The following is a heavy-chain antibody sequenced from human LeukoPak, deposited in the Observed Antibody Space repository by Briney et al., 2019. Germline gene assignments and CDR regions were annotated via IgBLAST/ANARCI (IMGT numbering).Heavy chain of an antibody. D-gene: IGHD6-6*01. V-gene: IGHV3-9*01. CDR1: GFTFDDYA. CDR2: ISWNSGSI. J-gene: IGHJ4*02. CDR3: AKDIKKYAAHYFDY. Sequence: QPGGSLRLSCAASGFTFDDYAMHWVRQAPGKGLEWVSGISWNSGSIGYADSVKGRFTISRDNAKNSLYLQMNSLRAEDTALYYCAKDIKKYAAHYFDYWGQGTLVTVSS.